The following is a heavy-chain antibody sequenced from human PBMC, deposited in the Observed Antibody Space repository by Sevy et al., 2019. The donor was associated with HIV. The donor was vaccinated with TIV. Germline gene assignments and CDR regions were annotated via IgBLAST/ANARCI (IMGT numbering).Heavy chain of an antibody. CDR2: IYYSGAT. Sequence: SETLSLTCSVSGGSVSNPNYYWGWIRQPPGKGLEWIGSIYYSGATSYNPSLESRVTTSVDTSNIRFSLILTSVTAADTAVYYCARSQHFSGDYADYAFDVWGQGTMVTVSS. V-gene: IGHV4-39*01. CDR1: GGSVSNPNYY. CDR3: ARSQHFSGDYADYAFDV. D-gene: IGHD4-17*01. J-gene: IGHJ3*01.